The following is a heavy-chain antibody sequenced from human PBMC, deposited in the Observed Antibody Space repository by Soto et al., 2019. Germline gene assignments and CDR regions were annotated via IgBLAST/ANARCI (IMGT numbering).Heavy chain of an antibody. CDR1: GDSIRSSSY. Sequence: SETLSLTCTVSGDSIRSSSYWGWIRQPPGKGLEWIGSIYSTGNTHYNPSLESRVTISVDTSKNQFSLKLSSVTAADTAVYYCARLGGHCSSSSCFGFYVMDVWGQGTTVTVSS. CDR3: ARLGGHCSSSSCFGFYVMDV. D-gene: IGHD2-2*01. CDR2: IYSTGNT. J-gene: IGHJ6*02. V-gene: IGHV4-39*01.